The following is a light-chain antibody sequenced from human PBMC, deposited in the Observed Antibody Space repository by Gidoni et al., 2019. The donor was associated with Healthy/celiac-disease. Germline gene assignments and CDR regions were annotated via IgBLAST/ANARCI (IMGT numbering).Light chain of an antibody. CDR2: GAS. V-gene: IGKV3-20*01. CDR3: QQYGSSPVT. J-gene: IGKJ2*01. Sequence: EIVLTQSPGTLSLSPGERATLSCRASQSVSSSYLAWYLQKPGQAPRLLIYGASSRATGIPDRFSGSGSGTDFTLTISRLEPEDFAVYYCQQYGSSPVTFGQGTKLEIK. CDR1: QSVSSSY.